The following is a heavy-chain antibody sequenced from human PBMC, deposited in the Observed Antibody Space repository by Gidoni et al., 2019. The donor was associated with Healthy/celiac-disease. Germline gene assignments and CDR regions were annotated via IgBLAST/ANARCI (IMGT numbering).Heavy chain of an antibody. J-gene: IGHJ4*02. V-gene: IGHV1-69*01. D-gene: IGHD2-21*02. CDR2: IIPIFGTA. CDR3: ARNEYCGGDCNPTFDY. CDR1: GGTFSSYA. Sequence: QVQLVQSGAEVKKPGSSVKVSCKASGGTFSSYAISGVRQAPGQGLEWMGGIIPIFGTANFAQKFQGRVTITADESTSTAYMELSSLRSEYTAVYYCARNEYCGGDCNPTFDYWGQGTLVTVSS.